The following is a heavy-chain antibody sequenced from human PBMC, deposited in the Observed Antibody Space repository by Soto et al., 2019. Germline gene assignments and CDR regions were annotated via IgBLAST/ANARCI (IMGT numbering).Heavy chain of an antibody. V-gene: IGHV4-31*03. CDR2: IFYTGST. CDR1: GGSFSSTNYY. Sequence: SETLSLTCTVSGGSFSGGSFSSTNYYWSWVRQLPGKGLEWIGYIFYTGSTYYNPSLKSRVTIAVDTSKNQFSLRLSSVTAADTAVYYCARDRQYSGYDQQGPYYYYYGMDVWGQGTTVTVSS. D-gene: IGHD5-12*01. J-gene: IGHJ6*02. CDR3: ARDRQYSGYDQQGPYYYYYGMDV.